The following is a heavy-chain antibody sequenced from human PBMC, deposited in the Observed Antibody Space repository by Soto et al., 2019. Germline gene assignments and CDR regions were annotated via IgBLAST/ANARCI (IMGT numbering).Heavy chain of an antibody. J-gene: IGHJ4*02. Sequence: EVQLVESGGGLVQPGGSLRLSCAASGFTFSDHYMDWVRQAPGKGLEWVGRVRNKANSYSTQYAAPVKGRFTASRDDSENSVFLQMNSLKSDDTAVYYCVRVHLGAPTRYFDYWGQGTLVTVSS. CDR2: VRNKANSYST. V-gene: IGHV3-72*01. CDR1: GFTFSDHY. CDR3: VRVHLGAPTRYFDY.